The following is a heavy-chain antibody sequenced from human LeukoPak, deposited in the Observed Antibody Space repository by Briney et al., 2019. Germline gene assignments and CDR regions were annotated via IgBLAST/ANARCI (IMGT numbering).Heavy chain of an antibody. V-gene: IGHV4-4*02. Sequence: GSLRLSCVASGFTFSSYAMSWVRQPPGKGLEWIGEIYHSGSTNYNPSLKSRVTISVDKSKNQFSLKLSSVTAADTAVYYCARVRQQLVHYYYYMDVWGKGTTVTVSS. J-gene: IGHJ6*03. CDR3: ARVRQQLVHYYYYMDV. CDR1: GFTFSSYAM. CDR2: IYHSGST. D-gene: IGHD6-13*01.